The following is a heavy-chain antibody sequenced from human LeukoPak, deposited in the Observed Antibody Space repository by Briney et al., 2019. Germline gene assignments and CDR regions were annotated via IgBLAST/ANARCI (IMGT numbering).Heavy chain of an antibody. CDR2: IIPIFGTA. CDR1: GGTFSSYA. J-gene: IGHJ6*02. CDR3: ARVGGANYVVVTAEDYYYGMDV. V-gene: IGHV1-69*13. D-gene: IGHD2-21*02. Sequence: SVKVSCKASGGTFSSYAISWVRQAPGQGLEWMGGIIPIFGTADYAQKFQGRVTITADESTSTAYMELSSLRSEDTAVYYCARVGGANYVVVTAEDYYYGMDVWGQGTTVTVSS.